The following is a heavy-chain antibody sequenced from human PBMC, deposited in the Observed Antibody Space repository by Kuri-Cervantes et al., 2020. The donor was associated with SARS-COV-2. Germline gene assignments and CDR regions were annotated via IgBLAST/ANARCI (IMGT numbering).Heavy chain of an antibody. CDR3: ARALWFGELLGGYFDY. CDR2: INHSGST. D-gene: IGHD3-10*01. J-gene: IGHJ4*02. V-gene: IGHV4-34*01. CDR1: GGSFSGYY. Sequence: SETLSLTCAVYGGSFSGYYWSWIRQPPGKGLEWIGEINHSGSTYYNPSLKRRVTISVDTSKNQFSLQLNSVTPEDTAVYYCARALWFGELLGGYFDYWGQGTLVTVSS.